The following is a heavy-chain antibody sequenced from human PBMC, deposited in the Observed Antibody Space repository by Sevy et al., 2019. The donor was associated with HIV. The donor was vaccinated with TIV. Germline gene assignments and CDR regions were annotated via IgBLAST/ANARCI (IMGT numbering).Heavy chain of an antibody. Sequence: GGSLRLSCAASGFTLSTYRMHWVRQAPGKGLVWVSHINSYVSSTSHADSVKGRFTISRDNAKNTLYLQMNSVRAEDTAVYYCARDAAEGPYGDSWFSNWLDPWGQGTLVTVSS. V-gene: IGHV3-74*01. CDR2: INSYVSST. CDR3: ARDAAEGPYGDSWFSNWLDP. CDR1: GFTLSTYR. D-gene: IGHD6-13*01. J-gene: IGHJ5*02.